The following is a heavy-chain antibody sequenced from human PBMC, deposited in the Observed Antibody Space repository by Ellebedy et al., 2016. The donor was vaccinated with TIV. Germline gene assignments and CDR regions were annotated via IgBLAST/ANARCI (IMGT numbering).Heavy chain of an antibody. D-gene: IGHD2-21*02. Sequence: PGGSLRLSCIASGFNFRTYSMTWVRQAPGKGLEWVSVISGSGGTTYYTNSVKGRFTISRDNSKNTVYLQMSSLRVEDTAVYYCAKYHPVVTTVQGFFHSWGQGTLVTVSS. CDR3: AKYHPVVTTVQGFFHS. V-gene: IGHV3-23*01. J-gene: IGHJ4*02. CDR1: GFNFRTYS. CDR2: ISGSGGTT.